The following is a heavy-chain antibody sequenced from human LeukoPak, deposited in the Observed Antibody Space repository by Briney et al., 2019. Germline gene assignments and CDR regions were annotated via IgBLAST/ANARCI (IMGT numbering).Heavy chain of an antibody. CDR2: IYYSGST. V-gene: IGHV4-59*02. D-gene: IGHD3-22*01. CDR3: ARKGGTTYYYDSSGAVDY. J-gene: IGHJ4*02. Sequence: GSLRLSCAASGFTVSSTYMSWIRQPPGKGLEWIGYIYYSGSTNYNPSLKSRVTISVDTSKNQFSLKLSSVTAADTAVYYCARKGGTTYYYDSSGAVDYWGQGTLVTVSS. CDR1: GFTVSSTY.